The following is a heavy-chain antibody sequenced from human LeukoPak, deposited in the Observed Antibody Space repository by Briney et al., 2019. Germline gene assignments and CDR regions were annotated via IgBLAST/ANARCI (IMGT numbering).Heavy chain of an antibody. D-gene: IGHD3/OR15-3a*01. Sequence: PGGSLRLSCVAAGFSVTSNGMHWVRQAPGKGLEDVSAISSNGVDTYYGNSVKGRFTVSRDTSKNTVYLQMGSLRPEDTAVYYCARWTNRYFGHWGRGTLVTVSS. CDR3: ARWTNRYFGH. CDR2: ISSNGVDT. CDR1: GFSVTSNG. V-gene: IGHV3-64*01. J-gene: IGHJ2*01.